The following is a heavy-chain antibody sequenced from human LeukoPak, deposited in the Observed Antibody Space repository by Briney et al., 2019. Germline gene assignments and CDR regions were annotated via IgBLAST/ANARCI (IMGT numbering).Heavy chain of an antibody. J-gene: IGHJ4*02. CDR2: IHTGGSA. CDR3: ARRDISSGWSFDY. Sequence: SETLSDTCMVSGGSISNYHWSWIRQPDGKGLEWIGQIHTGGSATYNPPLKSRVIMSIDTPENQLSLTIRSVTAADTAVYYCARRDISSGWSFDYWGQGTLVTVSS. D-gene: IGHD6-19*01. V-gene: IGHV4-4*07. CDR1: GGSISNYH.